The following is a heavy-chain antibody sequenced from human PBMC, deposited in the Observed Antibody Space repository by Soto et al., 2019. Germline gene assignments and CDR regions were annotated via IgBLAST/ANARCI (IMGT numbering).Heavy chain of an antibody. CDR1: GASISSGPYY. CDR3: ARDRSRGYLPNYYYAMDV. D-gene: IGHD3-22*01. Sequence: QVQLQESGPGLVKPSQTLSLTCTVSGASISSGPYYWSWIRQHPGKGLEWIGYIYYSGSPYYNPSLESRVTISVDTSKNQFSLKLSSVTAADTAVYYCARDRSRGYLPNYYYAMDVWGQGTTVTVSS. V-gene: IGHV4-31*03. CDR2: IYYSGSP. J-gene: IGHJ6*02.